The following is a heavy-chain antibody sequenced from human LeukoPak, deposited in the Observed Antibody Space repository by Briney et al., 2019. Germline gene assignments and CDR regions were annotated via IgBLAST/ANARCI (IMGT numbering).Heavy chain of an antibody. V-gene: IGHV1-18*01. Sequence: ASVKVPCKASGYTFTSYGISWVRQAPGQGLEWMGWISAYNGNTNYAQKLQGRITMTTDTSTSTAYMELRSLRSDDTAVYYCARARGYYDSSGYCFDYWGQGTLVTVSS. CDR1: GYTFTSYG. CDR3: ARARGYYDSSGYCFDY. CDR2: ISAYNGNT. J-gene: IGHJ4*02. D-gene: IGHD3-22*01.